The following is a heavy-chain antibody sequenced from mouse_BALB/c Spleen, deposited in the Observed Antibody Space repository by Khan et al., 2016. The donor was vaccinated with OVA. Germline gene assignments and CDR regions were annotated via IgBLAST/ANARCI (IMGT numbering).Heavy chain of an antibody. CDR1: GFTFSDYY. CDR3: ARGENWSLDC. D-gene: IGHD4-1*01. V-gene: IGHV5-4*02. J-gene: IGHJ2*01. Sequence: EVELVESGGGLVKPGGSLKLSCAASGFTFSDYYMYWVRQTPEKRLEWVATISDGGSYTYYPDSVKGRFTISRDNAKNNLYLQMSSLKSEDTAMYYCARGENWSLDCWGQGTTLTVSS. CDR2: ISDGGSYT.